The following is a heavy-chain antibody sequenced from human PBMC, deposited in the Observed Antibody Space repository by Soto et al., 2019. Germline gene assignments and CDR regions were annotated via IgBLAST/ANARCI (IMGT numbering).Heavy chain of an antibody. CDR1: GGSISSSDFY. D-gene: IGHD3-22*01. CDR2: MYYSGTT. Sequence: QLQLQESGPGLVKPSETLSLTCTVSGGSISSSDFYWGWLRQPPGKGLDFIGSMYYSGTTYYNPSLKNRITISVDTSKNQFSLKLISVTAVDTAVYYCAVVDSTGNWFDPWGQGALVTVSS. CDR3: AVVDSTGNWFDP. J-gene: IGHJ5*02. V-gene: IGHV4-39*01.